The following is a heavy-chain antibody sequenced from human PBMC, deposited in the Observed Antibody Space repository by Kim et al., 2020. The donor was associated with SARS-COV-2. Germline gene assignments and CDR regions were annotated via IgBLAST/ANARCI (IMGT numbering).Heavy chain of an antibody. CDR1: GFTFNTYG. CDR3: AKSFSGSYFGYDN. CDR2: ISYDGSNK. J-gene: IGHJ4*02. D-gene: IGHD1-26*01. V-gene: IGHV3-30*18. Sequence: GGSLRLSCAASGFTFNTYGMHWVRQAPGKGLELVAVISYDGSNKYYADSVKGRFTISRDNSKNTLYLQMNSLRIEDTAVYYCAKSFSGSYFGYDNWGQGTLV.